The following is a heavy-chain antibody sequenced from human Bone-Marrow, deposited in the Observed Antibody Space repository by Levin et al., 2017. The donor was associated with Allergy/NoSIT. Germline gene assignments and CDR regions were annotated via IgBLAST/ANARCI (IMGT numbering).Heavy chain of an antibody. CDR3: ARGIAAAGTIVSYYYYYGMDV. J-gene: IGHJ6*02. D-gene: IGHD6-13*01. V-gene: IGHV3-33*01. Sequence: GESLKISCAASGFTFSSYGMHWVRQAPGKGLEWVAVIWYDGSNKYYADSVKGRFTISRDNSKNTLYLQMNSLRAEDTAVYYCARGIAAAGTIVSYYYYYGMDVWGQGTTVTVSS. CDR2: IWYDGSNK. CDR1: GFTFSSYG.